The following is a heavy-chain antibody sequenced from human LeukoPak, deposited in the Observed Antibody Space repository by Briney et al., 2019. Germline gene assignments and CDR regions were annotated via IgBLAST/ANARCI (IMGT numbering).Heavy chain of an antibody. D-gene: IGHD5-12*01. J-gene: IGHJ3*02. CDR3: ARDSRRGYSGYARGGAFDI. V-gene: IGHV4-4*07. CDR2: IYTSGST. CDR1: GGSISSYY. Sequence: SETLSLTCTVSGGSISSYYWSWIRQPAGKGLEWIGRIYTSGSTNYNPSLKSRVTMSVDTSKNQFSLKLSSVTAAGTAVYYCARDSRRGYSGYARGGAFDIWGQGTMVTVSS.